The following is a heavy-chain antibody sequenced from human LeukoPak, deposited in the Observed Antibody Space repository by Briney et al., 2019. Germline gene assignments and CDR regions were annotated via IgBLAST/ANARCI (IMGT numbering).Heavy chain of an antibody. V-gene: IGHV1-2*02. D-gene: IGHD2/OR15-2a*01. Sequence: ASVKVSCKASGYTFTVYYMHWVRQAPGQGLEWMGWIIPYSGGTNYAQKFQGRVTVTRDTSISTAYMELRRLTSDDTAVYYCARAVIVGDAFDIWGQGTMVTVSS. CDR2: IIPYSGGT. J-gene: IGHJ3*02. CDR1: GYTFTVYY. CDR3: ARAVIVGDAFDI.